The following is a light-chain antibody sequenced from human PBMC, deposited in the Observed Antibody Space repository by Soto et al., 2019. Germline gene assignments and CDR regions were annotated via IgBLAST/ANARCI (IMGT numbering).Light chain of an antibody. V-gene: IGKV3-20*01. CDR3: QQYGDSPAT. J-gene: IGKJ3*01. Sequence: EIVLTQSPGTLSLSPGERATLSCRASQSISSSYLAWYQQKPGQAPRLLIYGASSRATGTPDRFSGSGSGTDFTLTISRLEPEDFAVYYCQQYGDSPATFGPGTKVDIK. CDR2: GAS. CDR1: QSISSSY.